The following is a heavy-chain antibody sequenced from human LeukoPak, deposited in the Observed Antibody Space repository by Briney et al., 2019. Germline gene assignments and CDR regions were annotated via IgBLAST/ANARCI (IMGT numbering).Heavy chain of an antibody. CDR1: GFTFSSYS. CDR2: ISSSSSYI. Sequence: GGSLRLSCAASGFTFSSYSMNWVRQAPGKGLEWVSSISSSSSYIYYADSVKGRFTISRDNAKNSLYLQMNSLRAEDTAVYYCARFPDTAMILYAFDIWGQGTMVTVSS. J-gene: IGHJ3*02. CDR3: ARFPDTAMILYAFDI. V-gene: IGHV3-21*01. D-gene: IGHD5-18*01.